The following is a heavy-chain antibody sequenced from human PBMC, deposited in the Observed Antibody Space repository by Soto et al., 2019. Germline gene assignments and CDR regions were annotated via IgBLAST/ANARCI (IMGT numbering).Heavy chain of an antibody. J-gene: IGHJ3*02. V-gene: IGHV6-1*01. CDR1: GDSVSSNSAS. CDR3: ARALGYCSSTSCRGSGFDI. D-gene: IGHD2-2*01. CDR2: TYYRSKWYN. Sequence: PSQTLSLTCAISGDSVSSNSASWNWIRKSPSRGLEWLGRTYYRSKWYNDYAVSVKSRITINPDTSKNQFSLQLNSVTPEDTAVYYCARALGYCSSTSCRGSGFDIWGQGTMVTVSS.